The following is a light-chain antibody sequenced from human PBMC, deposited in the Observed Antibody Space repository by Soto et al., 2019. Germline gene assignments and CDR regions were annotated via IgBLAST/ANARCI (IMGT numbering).Light chain of an antibody. J-gene: IGKJ5*01. V-gene: IGKV3-15*01. Sequence: EIVMTQSPVTLSVSPEERATLSCRASQSVTSNLAWYQQKLGQAPRLLIYGASTRASGIPARFSGSGSGTEFTLTISSLQSEDFAVYYCQQRSNWPFITFGQGTRLEIK. CDR3: QQRSNWPFIT. CDR2: GAS. CDR1: QSVTSN.